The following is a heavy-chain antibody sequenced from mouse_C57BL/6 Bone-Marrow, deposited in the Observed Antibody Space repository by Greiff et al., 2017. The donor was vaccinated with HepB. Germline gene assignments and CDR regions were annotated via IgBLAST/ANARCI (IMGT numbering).Heavy chain of an antibody. D-gene: IGHD1-1*01. CDR3: TTAVLAPTFYFDY. Sequence: VQLQQPGAELVRPGASVKLSCTASGFTIKDDYMHWVKQRPEQGLEWIGWIDPENGDTEYAAKFQGKATITADKSSNTAYLQLSSLTSEDTAVYYCTTAVLAPTFYFDYWGQGTALTVSS. V-gene: IGHV14-4*01. CDR2: IDPENGDT. J-gene: IGHJ2*01. CDR1: GFTIKDDY.